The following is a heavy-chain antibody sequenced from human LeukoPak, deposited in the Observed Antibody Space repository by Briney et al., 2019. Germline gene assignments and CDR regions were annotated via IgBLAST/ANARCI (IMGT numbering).Heavy chain of an antibody. CDR1: GGSFSGYY. CDR2: INHSGST. D-gene: IGHD1-14*01. Sequence: SETLSLTCAVYGGSFSGYYWSWIRQPPGKGLEWIGEINHSGSTNYHPALKSRVTISVDTSKNQFSLKLSSVTAADTAVYYCARVNLMLDYWGQGTLVTVSS. V-gene: IGHV4-34*01. CDR3: ARVNLMLDY. J-gene: IGHJ4*02.